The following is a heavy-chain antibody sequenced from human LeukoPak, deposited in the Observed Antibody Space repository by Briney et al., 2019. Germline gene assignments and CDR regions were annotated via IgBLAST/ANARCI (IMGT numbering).Heavy chain of an antibody. CDR1: GFTFSSYS. D-gene: IGHD6-13*01. CDR3: ARDESSSPRRTDY. Sequence: GGSLRLSCAASGFTFSSYSMNWVRQAPGKGLEWVSSISSSSSYIYYADSVKGRFTISRDNAKNSLYLQMNSLRAEDTAVYYCARDESSSPRRTDYWGQGTLVTVSS. CDR2: ISSSSSYI. J-gene: IGHJ4*02. V-gene: IGHV3-21*01.